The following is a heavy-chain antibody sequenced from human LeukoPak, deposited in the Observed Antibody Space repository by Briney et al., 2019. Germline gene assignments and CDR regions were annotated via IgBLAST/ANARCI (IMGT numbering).Heavy chain of an antibody. V-gene: IGHV3-48*03. CDR1: GFTFSSYA. CDR3: AELGITMIGGV. D-gene: IGHD3-10*02. CDR2: ISSSGSTI. J-gene: IGHJ6*04. Sequence: GGSLRLSCAASGFTFSSYAMSWVRQVPGKGLEWVSYISSSGSTIYYADSVKGRFTISRDNAKNSLYLQMNSLRAEDTAVYYCAELGITMIGGVWGKGTTVTISS.